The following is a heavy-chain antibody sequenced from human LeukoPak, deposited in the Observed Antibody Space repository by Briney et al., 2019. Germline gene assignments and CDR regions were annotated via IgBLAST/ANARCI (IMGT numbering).Heavy chain of an antibody. CDR3: ARGRYCSSTSCYLRGWGEYYYYMDV. D-gene: IGHD2-2*01. CDR1: GFTFSSYE. Sequence: GSLRLSCAASGFTFSSYEMNWIRQPPGKGLEWIGEINHSGSTNYNPSLKSRVTISVDTSKNQFSLKLSSVTAADTAVYYCARGRYCSSTSCYLRGWGEYYYYMDVWGKGTTVTVSS. V-gene: IGHV4-34*01. CDR2: INHSGST. J-gene: IGHJ6*03.